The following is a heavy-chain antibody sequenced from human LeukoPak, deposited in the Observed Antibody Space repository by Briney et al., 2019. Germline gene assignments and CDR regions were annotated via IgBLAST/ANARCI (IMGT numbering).Heavy chain of an antibody. Sequence: GGSLRLSCAASGFSFSAYSMSWVRQAPGKGLEWLANMKHDESERQYVDSVKGRFTISRDNAKNSLHLLMRSLRAEDTAVYFCARDVTWLERGNQHYYYMDVWGNGTTVTVSS. D-gene: IGHD1-1*01. CDR3: ARDVTWLERGNQHYYYMDV. V-gene: IGHV3-7*01. CDR1: GFSFSAYS. CDR2: MKHDESER. J-gene: IGHJ6*03.